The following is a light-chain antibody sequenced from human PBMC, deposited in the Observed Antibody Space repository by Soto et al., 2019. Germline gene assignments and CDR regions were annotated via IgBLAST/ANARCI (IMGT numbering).Light chain of an antibody. J-gene: IGKJ1*01. CDR2: GAS. CDR3: QQYGSSLST. V-gene: IGKV3-20*01. CDR1: QSVSSSY. Sequence: EIVLTQSPGTLSLSPGERATLSCRASQSVSSSYLAWYQQKPGQAPRLLIYGASSRATGIPDRFSGSGSATDFTLTISRLEPEDFAVYYCQQYGSSLSTFGQGTKVEIK.